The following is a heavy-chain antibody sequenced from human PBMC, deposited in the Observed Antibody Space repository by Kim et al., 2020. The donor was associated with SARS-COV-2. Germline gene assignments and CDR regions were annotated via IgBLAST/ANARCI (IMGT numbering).Heavy chain of an antibody. CDR3: ATALANYYDSSGYSYYYYYGMDV. CDR2: FDPEDGET. CDR1: GYTLTELS. Sequence: ASVKVSCKVSGYTLTELSMHWVRQAPGKGLEWMGGFDPEDGETIYAQKFQGRVTMTEDTSTDTAYMELSSLRSEDTAVYYCATALANYYDSSGYSYYYYYGMDVWGQGTTVTVSS. V-gene: IGHV1-24*01. D-gene: IGHD3-22*01. J-gene: IGHJ6*02.